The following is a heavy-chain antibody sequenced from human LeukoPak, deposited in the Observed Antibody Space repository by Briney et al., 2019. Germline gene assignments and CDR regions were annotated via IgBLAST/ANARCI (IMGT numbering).Heavy chain of an antibody. CDR2: ISAYNGNT. V-gene: IGHV1-18*01. J-gene: IGHJ6*02. Sequence: GASVKVSCKASGYTFTSYGISWVRQAPGQGLEWMGWISAYNGNTNYAQKLQGRVTMTTDTSTSTAYMELRSLRSDDTAVYYCARGAYCSSTSCYDYYYYGMDVWGQGTTVTVSS. D-gene: IGHD2-2*01. CDR1: GYTFTSYG. CDR3: ARGAYCSSTSCYDYYYYGMDV.